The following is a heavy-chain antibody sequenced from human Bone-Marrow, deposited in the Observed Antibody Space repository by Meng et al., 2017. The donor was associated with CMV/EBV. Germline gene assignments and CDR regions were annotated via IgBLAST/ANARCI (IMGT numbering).Heavy chain of an antibody. CDR2: INPSGCST. Sequence: QVQLVDAGGGVKKPGGAVKFSCKASGYTFTSYYVHWVRQAPGQGLEWMGIINPSGCSTSYAQKFQGRVTMTRDTSTSTVYMELSSLRSEDTAVYYCARDVVGAVGYFDYWGQGTLVTVSS. CDR3: ARDVVGAVGYFDY. D-gene: IGHD1-26*01. CDR1: GYTFTSYY. J-gene: IGHJ4*02. V-gene: IGHV1-46*01.